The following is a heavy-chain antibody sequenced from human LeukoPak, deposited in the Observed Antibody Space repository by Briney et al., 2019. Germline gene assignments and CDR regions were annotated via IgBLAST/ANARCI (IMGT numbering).Heavy chain of an antibody. CDR2: INPNSGGT. J-gene: IGHJ1*01. CDR1: GYTFTGYY. D-gene: IGHD5-12*01. Sequence: ASVKVSCKASGYTFTGYYMHWVRQAPGQGLEWMGWINPNSGGTNYAQKFQGWVTMTRDTSISTAYMELSRLRSDDTAVYYCARVWVVASQEYFQYWGQGTLVTVSS. CDR3: ARVWVVASQEYFQY. V-gene: IGHV1-2*04.